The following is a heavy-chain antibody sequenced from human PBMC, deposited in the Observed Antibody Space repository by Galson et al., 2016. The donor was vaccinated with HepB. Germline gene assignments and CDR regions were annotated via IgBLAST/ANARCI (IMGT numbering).Heavy chain of an antibody. CDR2: INGDGSVK. D-gene: IGHD2-21*01. CDR3: AREGTGDYFD. CDR1: GLRISDLW. J-gene: IGHJ4*02. V-gene: IGHV3-7*01. Sequence: SLRLSCAASGLRISDLWMDWVRQAPGKGLEWVANINGDGSVKYYVDSVRSRFTIPRDNAKNSLYLQMNSLTVEDTGVYYCAREGTGDYFDWSQGTLVTVSS.